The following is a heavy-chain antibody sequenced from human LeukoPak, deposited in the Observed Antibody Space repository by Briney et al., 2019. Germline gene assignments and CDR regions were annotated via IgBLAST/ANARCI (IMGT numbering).Heavy chain of an antibody. D-gene: IGHD3-22*01. CDR2: IYPGDSDT. V-gene: IGHV5-51*01. Sequence: PGESLKISCKGSGYSFTSYWIGWVRQVPGKGLEWMGIIYPGDSDTRYSPSFQGQVTISADKSISTAYLQWSSLKASDTAMYYCARRAYYYDSSGYSLDYWGQGTLVTVSS. J-gene: IGHJ4*02. CDR1: GYSFTSYW. CDR3: ARRAYYYDSSGYSLDY.